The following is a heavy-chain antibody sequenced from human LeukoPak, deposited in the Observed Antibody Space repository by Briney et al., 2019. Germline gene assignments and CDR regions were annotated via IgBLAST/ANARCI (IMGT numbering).Heavy chain of an antibody. CDR3: ARGLWMAPFDY. CDR1: GGSLSSSNW. Sequence: SGTLSLTCDVSGGSLSSSNWWCWVRQPPGKGVEWNGEIYHSGSTNYNPSLKSRVTISVDKSKNQFSLKLSSVTAADTAVYYCARGLWMAPFDYWGQGTLVNVSS. V-gene: IGHV4-4*02. D-gene: IGHD5-24*01. CDR2: IYHSGST. J-gene: IGHJ4*02.